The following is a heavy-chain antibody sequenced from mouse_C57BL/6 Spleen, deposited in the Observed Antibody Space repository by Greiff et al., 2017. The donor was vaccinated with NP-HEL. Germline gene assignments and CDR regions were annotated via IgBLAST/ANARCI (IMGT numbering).Heavy chain of an antibody. V-gene: IGHV3-6*01. D-gene: IGHD1-1*01. Sequence: EVKLQESGPGLVKPSQSLSLTCSVTGYSITSGYYWNWIRQFPGNKLEWMGYISYDGSNNYNPSLKNRISITRDTSKNQFFLKLNSVTTEDTATYYCAHYYGSSHAMDYWGQGTSVTVSS. CDR1: GYSITSGYY. J-gene: IGHJ4*01. CDR2: ISYDGSN. CDR3: AHYYGSSHAMDY.